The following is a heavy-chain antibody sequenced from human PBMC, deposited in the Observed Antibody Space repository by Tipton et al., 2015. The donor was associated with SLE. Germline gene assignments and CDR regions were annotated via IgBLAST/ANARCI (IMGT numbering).Heavy chain of an antibody. CDR2: IIPILGIA. CDR1: GGTFSSYT. J-gene: IGHJ4*02. Sequence: QVQLVQSGAEVKNPGSSVKVSCKASGGTFSSYTISWVRQAPGQGLDWMGRIIPILGIANYAQKLQGRVTITADKSTSTAYMELGSLGSEDTAVYYCARVLGGYEYNFDYWGQGTLVTVSS. V-gene: IGHV1-69*09. CDR3: ARVLGGYEYNFDY. D-gene: IGHD5-12*01.